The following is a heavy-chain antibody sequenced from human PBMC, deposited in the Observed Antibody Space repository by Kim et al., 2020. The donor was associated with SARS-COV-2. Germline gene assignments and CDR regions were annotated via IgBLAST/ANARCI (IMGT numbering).Heavy chain of an antibody. J-gene: IGHJ4*02. V-gene: IGHV1-2*02. CDR1: GYNFNDHY. CDR2: INPNGGET. CDR3: ARDSDPDY. Sequence: ASVKVSCKASGYNFNDHYIHWVRQAPEQGLEWMGWINPNGGETKYAEKFHGKASMTRDMSTNTAYVELYSLSFDDTAVYYCARDSDPDYWGQGTLVTVSS.